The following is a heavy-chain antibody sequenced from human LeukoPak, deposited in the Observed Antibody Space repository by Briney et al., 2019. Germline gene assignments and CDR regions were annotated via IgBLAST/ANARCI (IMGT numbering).Heavy chain of an antibody. CDR2: IWYDGSNK. CDR3: ARDHYYDSSGYYYKEYYGMDV. D-gene: IGHD3-22*01. Sequence: GESLRLSCAASGFTFSSYGMHWVRQAPGKGLEWVAVIWYDGSNKYYADSVKGRFTISRDNSKNTLYLQMNSLRAEDTAVYYCARDHYYDSSGYYYKEYYGMDVWGQGTTVTVSS. J-gene: IGHJ6*02. CDR1: GFTFSSYG. V-gene: IGHV3-33*08.